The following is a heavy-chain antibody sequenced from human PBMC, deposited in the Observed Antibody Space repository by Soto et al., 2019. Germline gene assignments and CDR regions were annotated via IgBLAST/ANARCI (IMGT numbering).Heavy chain of an antibody. CDR2: IYYSGST. CDR1: GGSISSGDYY. Sequence: SETLSLTCTVSGGSISSGDYYWGWIRQPPGKGLEWIGYIYYSGSTYYNPSLKSRVTISVDTSKNQFSLKLSSVTAADTAVYYCASGVGYCSSNSCYAYAMEVWGQGTTVTSP. V-gene: IGHV4-30-4*01. CDR3: ASGVGYCSSNSCYAYAMEV. J-gene: IGHJ6*02. D-gene: IGHD2-2*03.